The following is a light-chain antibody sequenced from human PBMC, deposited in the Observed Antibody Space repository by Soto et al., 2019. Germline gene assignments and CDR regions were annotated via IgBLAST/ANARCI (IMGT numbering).Light chain of an antibody. J-gene: IGKJ4*01. CDR2: DAP. Sequence: EIVLTQSPVTLSLSPGEKPPPPCRPSKMLTTSLAWYQQKPGQAPRLLIYDAPKRATGIPARFSGSGSGTDFTLTISSLEPEDFAVYYCQQRTNWPLTFGGGTKVEIK. CDR1: KMLTTS. CDR3: QQRTNWPLT. V-gene: IGKV3-11*01.